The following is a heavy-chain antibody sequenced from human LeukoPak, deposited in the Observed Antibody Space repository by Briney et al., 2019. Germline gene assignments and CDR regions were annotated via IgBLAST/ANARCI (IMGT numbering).Heavy chain of an antibody. CDR3: AREGSGVAGHFDY. CDR2: ISSSSSYI. Sequence: GGSLRLSCAASGFTFSSYRMNWVRRAPGKGLEWVSSISSSSSYIYYADSVKGRFTISRDNARNSLYLQMNSLRAEDTAVYYCAREGSGVAGHFDYWGQGTLVTVSS. D-gene: IGHD6-19*01. CDR1: GFTFSSYR. V-gene: IGHV3-21*01. J-gene: IGHJ4*02.